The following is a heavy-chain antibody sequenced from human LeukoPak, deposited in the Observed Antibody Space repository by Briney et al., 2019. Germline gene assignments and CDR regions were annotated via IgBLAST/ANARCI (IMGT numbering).Heavy chain of an antibody. J-gene: IGHJ4*02. CDR3: ARDNGEQQLAFGY. CDR2: ISYDGSNK. D-gene: IGHD6-13*01. Sequence: GGSLRLSCAASGFTFSSYGMHWVRQAPGKGLEWVAVISYDGSNKYYADSVKGRFTISRDNSKNTLYLQMNSLRAEDTAVYYCARDNGEQQLAFGYWGQGTLVTVSS. CDR1: GFTFSSYG. V-gene: IGHV3-30*03.